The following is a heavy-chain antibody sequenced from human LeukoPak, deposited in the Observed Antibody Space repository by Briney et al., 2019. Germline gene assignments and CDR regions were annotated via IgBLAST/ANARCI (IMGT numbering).Heavy chain of an antibody. CDR3: ARHYDYVWGSSPGAFDI. Sequence: SETLSLTCTISGGSISGYYWSWIRQPPGKGLEWIGYIYNNRTTNYNPSLKSRVTISVDTSKNQFSLKLSSVTAADTAVYYCARHYDYVWGSSPGAFDIWGQGTMVTVSS. CDR1: GGSISGYY. V-gene: IGHV4-59*08. D-gene: IGHD3-16*01. J-gene: IGHJ3*02. CDR2: IYNNRTT.